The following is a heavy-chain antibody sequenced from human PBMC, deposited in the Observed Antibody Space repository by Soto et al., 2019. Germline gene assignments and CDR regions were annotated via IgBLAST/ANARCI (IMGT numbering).Heavy chain of an antibody. CDR3: ARVLSGSSLFDY. Sequence: SETLSRTCTVSGGSIISDYWSWIRQPPGKGLEWIGYISYSGSTNYNPSLKSLVTISVDTSKNQFSLKLFSVTAADTAVYYCARVLSGSSLFDYWGQGTLVTVSS. CDR1: GGSIISDY. CDR2: ISYSGST. D-gene: IGHD1-26*01. V-gene: IGHV4-59*01. J-gene: IGHJ4*02.